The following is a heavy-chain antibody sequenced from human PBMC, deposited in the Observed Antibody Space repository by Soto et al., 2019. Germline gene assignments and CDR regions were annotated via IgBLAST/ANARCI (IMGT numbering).Heavy chain of an antibody. CDR2: IIPIFGTA. J-gene: IGHJ4*02. CDR3: ARAVRPSHYGDYVYY. Sequence: QVQLVQSGAEVKKPGSSVKVSCKASGGTFSSYAISWVRQAPGQGLEWMGGIIPIFGTANYAQKFQGRVTIXXAXSKXTAYMELSSLRSEDTAVYYCARAVRPSHYGDYVYYWGQGTLVTVSS. CDR1: GGTFSSYA. D-gene: IGHD4-17*01. V-gene: IGHV1-69*12.